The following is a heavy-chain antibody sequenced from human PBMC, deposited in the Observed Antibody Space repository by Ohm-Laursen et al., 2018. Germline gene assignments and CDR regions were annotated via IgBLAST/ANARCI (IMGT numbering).Heavy chain of an antibody. J-gene: IGHJ4*02. CDR2: ISSSGSTI. CDR3: ARDSYSGWNFDY. D-gene: IGHD6-19*01. Sequence: SLRLSCAASGFTFSSYEMNWVRQAPGKGLEWVSYISSSGSTIYYADSVKGRFTISRDNAKNSLYLQMNSLRAEDTAVYYCARDSYSGWNFDYWGQGTLVTVSS. CDR1: GFTFSSYE. V-gene: IGHV3-48*03.